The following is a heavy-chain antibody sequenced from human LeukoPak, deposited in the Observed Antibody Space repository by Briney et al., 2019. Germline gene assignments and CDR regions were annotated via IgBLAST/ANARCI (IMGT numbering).Heavy chain of an antibody. Sequence: ASVKVSCKTSGYTFTYYVITWVRQATGKGLEWMGGFDPEDGETIYAQKFQGRVTMTEDTSTDTAYMELSSLRSEDTAVYYCAYRPPGDESFDIWGQGTMVTVSS. V-gene: IGHV1-24*01. CDR1: GYTFTYYV. CDR2: FDPEDGET. CDR3: AYRPPGDESFDI. D-gene: IGHD3-16*01. J-gene: IGHJ3*02.